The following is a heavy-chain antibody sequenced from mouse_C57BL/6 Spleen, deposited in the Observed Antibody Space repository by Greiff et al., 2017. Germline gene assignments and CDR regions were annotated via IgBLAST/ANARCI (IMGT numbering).Heavy chain of an antibody. V-gene: IGHV1-22*01. CDR1: GYTFTDYN. Sequence: VQLQQSGPELVKPGASVKMSCKASGYTFTDYNMHWVKQSHGKSLEWNGYINPNNGGTSYNQKFKGKATLTVNKSSSTAYMELRSLTSEDSAVYYCARRDYTTVVARHYFDYWGQGTTLTVSS. CDR3: ARRDYTTVVARHYFDY. CDR2: INPNNGGT. J-gene: IGHJ2*01. D-gene: IGHD1-1*01.